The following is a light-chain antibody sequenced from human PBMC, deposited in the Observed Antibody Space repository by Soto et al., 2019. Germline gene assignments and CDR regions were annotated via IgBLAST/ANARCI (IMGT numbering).Light chain of an antibody. Sequence: EIVLTQSPGTLSLSKGQRASLSCRASQNVDRNYLAWYQQKPGQAPRLLIYGASTRATGIPARFSGSGSGTEFTLTISSLQSEDFAVYYCQQYNNWPITFGQGTRLEIK. V-gene: IGKV3-15*01. CDR2: GAS. J-gene: IGKJ5*01. CDR3: QQYNNWPIT. CDR1: QNVDRN.